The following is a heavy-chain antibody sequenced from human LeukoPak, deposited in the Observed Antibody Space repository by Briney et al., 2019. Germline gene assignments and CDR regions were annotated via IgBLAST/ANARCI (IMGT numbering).Heavy chain of an antibody. Sequence: ASVKVSCKASGCTFTDYYMHWVRQAPGQGLEWMGWINPNSGGTNYAQKFQGRVTMTRDTSISTAYMELSRLRSDDTAVYYCARDGYYDILTGYRNWFDPWGQGTLVTVSS. CDR1: GCTFTDYY. J-gene: IGHJ5*02. CDR2: INPNSGGT. CDR3: ARDGYYDILTGYRNWFDP. D-gene: IGHD3-9*01. V-gene: IGHV1-2*02.